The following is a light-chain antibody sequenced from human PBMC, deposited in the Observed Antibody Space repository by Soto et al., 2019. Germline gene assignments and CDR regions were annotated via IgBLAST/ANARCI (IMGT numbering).Light chain of an antibody. J-gene: IGKJ2*01. CDR3: QQYGSSPYT. CDR1: QIFGSSY. Sequence: EIVLTQSPGTLSLSPGERATLSCRASQIFGSSYLAWYQQKPGQAPRLLIYGASSRATGIPDRFSGSGSGTDSTLTISRLEPEDFAVYYCQQYGSSPYTFGQGTKVDI. CDR2: GAS. V-gene: IGKV3-20*01.